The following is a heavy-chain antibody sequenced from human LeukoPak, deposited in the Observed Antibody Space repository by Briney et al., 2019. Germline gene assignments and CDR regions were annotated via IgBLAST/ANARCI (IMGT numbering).Heavy chain of an antibody. CDR2: IYHSGST. CDR3: ARDELVVAAGDPYGMDV. J-gene: IGHJ6*02. D-gene: IGHD2-15*01. Sequence: KASETLSLTCTVSGGSISSGGYYWSWIRQPPGKGLEWIGYIYHSGSTYYNPSLKSRVTMSVDRSKNQFSLKLSSVTAADTAVYYCARDELVVAAGDPYGMDVWGQGTTVTVSS. CDR1: GGSISSGGYY. V-gene: IGHV4-30-2*01.